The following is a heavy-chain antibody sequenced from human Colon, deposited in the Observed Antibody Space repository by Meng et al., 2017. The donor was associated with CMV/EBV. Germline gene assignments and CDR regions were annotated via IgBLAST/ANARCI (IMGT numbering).Heavy chain of an antibody. CDR1: GFTFSNCA. D-gene: IGHD2-15*01. J-gene: IGHJ6*02. Sequence: GESLKISCAASGFTFSNCAMTWVRQAPGKRLEWVSAITTSGGGRYYAASVKGRFTISRDDAKKSLYLQMNSLRAEDTAVYYCARVVAVVPLAHPTRYYFYAMDVWGQGTTVTVSS. CDR2: ITTSGGGR. V-gene: IGHV3-23*01. CDR3: ARVVAVVPLAHPTRYYFYAMDV.